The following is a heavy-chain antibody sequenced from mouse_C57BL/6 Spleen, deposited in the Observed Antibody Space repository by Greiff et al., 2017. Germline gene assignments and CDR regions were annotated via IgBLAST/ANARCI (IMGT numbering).Heavy chain of an antibody. J-gene: IGHJ4*01. CDR1: GYSITRGYY. Sequence: EVPLQQSGPGLVKPSQSLSLTCSVTGYSITRGYYWNWLWQFPGNKLEWMGYISYDGSNNFNPSLKMRISSTRDTSKNQFCLKLKSVTTEDTATYYCARDDGFYAMDDWGQGTSVTGSS. CDR3: ARDDGFYAMDD. V-gene: IGHV3-6*01. CDR2: ISYDGSN. D-gene: IGHD2-3*01.